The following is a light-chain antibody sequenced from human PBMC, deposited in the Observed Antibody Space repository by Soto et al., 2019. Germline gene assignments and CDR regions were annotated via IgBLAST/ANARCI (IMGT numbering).Light chain of an antibody. Sequence: QSALTQPASVSGSPGQSITISCTGTPNDVATYNLVSWHQHHPGKAPKVIIYEVIKRPSGVSDRFSGSKSGNTASLTISGLQDEDEADYFCCSYAGGNTFVFGGGTKVTVL. CDR1: PNDVATYNL. CDR3: CSYAGGNTFV. CDR2: EVI. V-gene: IGLV2-23*02. J-gene: IGLJ2*01.